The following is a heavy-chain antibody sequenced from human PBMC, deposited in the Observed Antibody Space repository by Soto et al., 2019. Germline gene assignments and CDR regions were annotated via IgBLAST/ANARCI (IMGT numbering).Heavy chain of an antibody. CDR3: AKDRLASGDAVRFDP. CDR2: ISAGGVST. J-gene: IGHJ5*02. CDR1: GFTFSYYA. Sequence: EVQLLESGGGLVQPGGSLRLSCAASGFTFSYYAMSWVRQAPGKGLEWVSSISAGGVSTFYADSVKDRFTISRDNSKNTLYMQMNSLRVEDTAVYYCAKDRLASGDAVRFDPWGQGALVTVSS. V-gene: IGHV3-23*01. D-gene: IGHD2-21*01.